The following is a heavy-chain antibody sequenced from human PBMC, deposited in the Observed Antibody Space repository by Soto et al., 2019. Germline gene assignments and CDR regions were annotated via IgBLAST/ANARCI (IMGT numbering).Heavy chain of an antibody. D-gene: IGHD1-26*01. V-gene: IGHV4-31*03. J-gene: IGHJ1*01. CDR1: GGSISSGGYY. Sequence: SETLSLTCTVSGGSISSGGYYWSWIRQHPGKGLEWIGYIYYSGSTYYNPSLKSRVTISVDTSKNQFYLKLSSVTAADTAVYYCASSRSYYVEDFQKWGQGTLVTVSS. CDR3: ASSRSYYVEDFQK. CDR2: IYYSGST.